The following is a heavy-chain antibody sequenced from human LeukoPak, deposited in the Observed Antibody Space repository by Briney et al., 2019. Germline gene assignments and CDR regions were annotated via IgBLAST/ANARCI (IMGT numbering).Heavy chain of an antibody. J-gene: IGHJ6*02. CDR1: GYTFTSYY. V-gene: IGHV1-69*13. Sequence: SVKVSCKASGYTFTSYYMHWVRQAPGQGLEWMGGIIPIFGTANYAQRFQGRVTITADESTSTAYMELSSLRSEDTAVYYCARETLGGRGYYYYGMDVWGQGTTVTVSS. CDR3: ARETLGGRGYYYYGMDV. CDR2: IIPIFGTA. D-gene: IGHD4-23*01.